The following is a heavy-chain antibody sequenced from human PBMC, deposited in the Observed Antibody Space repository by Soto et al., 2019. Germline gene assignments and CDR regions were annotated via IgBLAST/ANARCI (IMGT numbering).Heavy chain of an antibody. V-gene: IGHV1-18*01. J-gene: IGHJ4*02. Sequence: QVQLVQSGAEVKKPGASVKVSCKASGYTFTSYGTSWVRQAPGQGLEWMGWISAYNGNTNYAQKLQGRVTMTTDTSTSTAYMELRSLRSDDTAVYYCARDLNIMVRGVIGDYWGQGTLVTVSS. CDR2: ISAYNGNT. CDR3: ARDLNIMVRGVIGDY. D-gene: IGHD3-10*01. CDR1: GYTFTSYG.